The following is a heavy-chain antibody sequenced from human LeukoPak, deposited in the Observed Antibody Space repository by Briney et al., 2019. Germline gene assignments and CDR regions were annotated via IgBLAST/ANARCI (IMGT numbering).Heavy chain of an antibody. CDR1: GFTFSSYW. CDR3: ARAPIAAAMLVGAPPTDYYMDV. V-gene: IGHV3-7*01. D-gene: IGHD6-13*01. J-gene: IGHJ6*03. Sequence: GGSLRLSCAASGFTFSSYWMSWVRQAPGKGLEWVANIKQDGSEKYYVDSVKGRFTISRDNAKNSLYLQMNSLRAEDTAVYYCARAPIAAAMLVGAPPTDYYMDVWGKGTTVTISS. CDR2: IKQDGSEK.